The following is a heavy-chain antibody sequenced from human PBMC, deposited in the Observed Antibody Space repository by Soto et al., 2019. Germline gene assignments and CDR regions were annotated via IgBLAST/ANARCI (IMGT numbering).Heavy chain of an antibody. V-gene: IGHV3-21*01. D-gene: IGHD3-3*02. CDR1: GLTFSHYS. CDR2: ISGGGTYR. CDR3: ARVNIRIEHSNGMEV. Sequence: EVHLVESGGGLGKPGGSLRLSCAASGLTFSHYSMNWVRQVPGKGLEWVSSISGGGTYRYYAASVNGRCTITRDTAKNPLELQITSLRAEDTAVYYCARVNIRIEHSNGMEVWGQGTTVTLSS. J-gene: IGHJ6*02.